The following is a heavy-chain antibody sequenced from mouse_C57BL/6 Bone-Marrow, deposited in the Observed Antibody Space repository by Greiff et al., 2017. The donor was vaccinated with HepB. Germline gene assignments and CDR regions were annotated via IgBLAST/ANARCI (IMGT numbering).Heavy chain of an antibody. Sequence: QVQLQQSGAELVRPGASVKLSCKASGYTFTDYYINWVKQRPGQGLVWIARIYPGSGNTYYNEKFKGKATLTAEKSSSTAYMQLSSLTSEDSAVYFCARSGGSSLYYFDYWGQGTTLTVSS. CDR2: IYPGSGNT. J-gene: IGHJ2*01. CDR1: GYTFTDYY. D-gene: IGHD1-1*01. V-gene: IGHV1-76*01. CDR3: ARSGGSSLYYFDY.